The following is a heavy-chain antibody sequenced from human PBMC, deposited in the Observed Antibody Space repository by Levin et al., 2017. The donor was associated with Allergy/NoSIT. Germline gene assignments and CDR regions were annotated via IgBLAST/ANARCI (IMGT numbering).Heavy chain of an antibody. CDR1: GFTFSSYS. CDR2: ISSSSSDM. Sequence: LSLTYAASGFTFSSYSMNWVRQAPGKGLEWVSSISSSSSDMYYADSVKGRFTISRDNAKNSLYLQMNSLRAEDTAVYYCVPGGRSFFDYWGQGTLVTVSS. J-gene: IGHJ4*02. V-gene: IGHV3-21*01. CDR3: VPGGRSFFDY. D-gene: IGHD1-26*01.